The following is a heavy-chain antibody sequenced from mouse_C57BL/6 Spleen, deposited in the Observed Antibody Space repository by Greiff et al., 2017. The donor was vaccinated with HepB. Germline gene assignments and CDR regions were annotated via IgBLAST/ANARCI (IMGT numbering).Heavy chain of an antibody. CDR1: GYTFTSYG. V-gene: IGHV1-81*01. J-gene: IGHJ2*01. Sequence: QVQLQQSGAELARPGASVKLSCKASGYTFTSYGISWVKQRTGQGLEWIGEIYPRSGNTYYNEKFKGKATLTADKSSSTAYMELRSLTSEDSAVYFCARRDPAYFDYWGQGTTLTVSS. CDR3: ARRDPAYFDY. CDR2: IYPRSGNT. D-gene: IGHD3-3*01.